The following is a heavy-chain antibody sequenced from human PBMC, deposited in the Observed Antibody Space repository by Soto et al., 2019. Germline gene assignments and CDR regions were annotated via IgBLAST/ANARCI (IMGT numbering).Heavy chain of an antibody. CDR1: GDSVSSPYY. J-gene: IGHJ4*02. CDR2: VFHTGTT. CDR3: ARSAGWYAVHS. D-gene: IGHD6-19*01. Sequence: QVQLQESGPGLVKPSGTLSLTCAVSGDSVSSPYYWCWVRQPPGKGLEWIGEVFHTGTTSYNPSLRSRITISMDKSNNQFSLDLSSVTAADTAVYYCARSAGWYAVHSWGPWTLVIVSS. V-gene: IGHV4-4*02.